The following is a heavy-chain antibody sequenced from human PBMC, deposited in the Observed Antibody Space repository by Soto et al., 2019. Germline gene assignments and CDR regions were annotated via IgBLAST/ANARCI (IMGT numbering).Heavy chain of an antibody. CDR1: GCSFSNYA. J-gene: IGHJ6*02. Sequence: GGSLRLSCAASGCSFSNYAMTWVRQTPEERLEWVSAISGNGGSTYYANSVKGRFTISRDNSKNTLYLQMNSLRAEDTAVYYCGKGRSYYYYYGVDVWGQGTTVTVSS. V-gene: IGHV3-23*01. CDR2: ISGNGGST. D-gene: IGHD1-26*01. CDR3: GKGRSYYYYYGVDV.